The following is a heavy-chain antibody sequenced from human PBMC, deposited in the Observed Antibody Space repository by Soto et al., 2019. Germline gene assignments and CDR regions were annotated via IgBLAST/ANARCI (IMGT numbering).Heavy chain of an antibody. CDR3: ARDIAVAGTT. J-gene: IGHJ5*02. V-gene: IGHV3-21*01. Sequence: EVQLVESGGGLVKPGGSLRLSCAASGFTFSSYSMNWVRQAPGKGLEWVSSISSSSSYIYYADSVKGRFTLSGDNAKNSLYLQMNCLRAEDTAVYYCARDIAVAGTTWGQGTLVTVSS. CDR2: ISSSSSYI. CDR1: GFTFSSYS. D-gene: IGHD6-19*01.